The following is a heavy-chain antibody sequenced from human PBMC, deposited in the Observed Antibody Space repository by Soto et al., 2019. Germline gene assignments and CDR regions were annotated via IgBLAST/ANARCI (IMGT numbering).Heavy chain of an antibody. D-gene: IGHD5-12*01. J-gene: IGHJ6*02. CDR2: ISGSGGST. CDR1: GFTFRSYA. V-gene: IGHV3-23*01. CDR3: AKDFSPEEWVLYGMDV. Sequence: GGSLRLSCAASGFTFRSYAMSWVRQAPGKGLEWVSAISGSGGSTYYADSVKGRFTISRDNSKNTLYLQMNSLRAEDTAVYYCAKDFSPEEWVLYGMDVWGQGTTVTLYS.